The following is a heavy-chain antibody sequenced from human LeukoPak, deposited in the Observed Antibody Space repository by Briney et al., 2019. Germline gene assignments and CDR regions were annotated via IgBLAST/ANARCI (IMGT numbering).Heavy chain of an antibody. Sequence: GGSLRLSCAASGFTFSSYWMHWVRQAPGKGLVWVSRINSDGSSTSYADSVKGRFTISRDNAKNTLHLQMNSLRAEDTAVYYCARRHYGDAFDIWGQGTMVTVSS. CDR1: GFTFSSYW. CDR2: INSDGSST. CDR3: ARRHYGDAFDI. J-gene: IGHJ3*02. D-gene: IGHD4-17*01. V-gene: IGHV3-74*01.